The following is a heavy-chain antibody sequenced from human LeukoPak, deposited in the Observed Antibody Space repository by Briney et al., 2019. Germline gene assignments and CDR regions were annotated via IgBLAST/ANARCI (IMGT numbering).Heavy chain of an antibody. Sequence: SETLSLTCTVSGGSISSYYWSWIRQPPGKGLEWIGYIYYSGSTNYNPSLKSRVTISVDTSKNQFSLKLSSVTAADTAVYYCARGEMDSGYDESPYYYYMDVWGKGTTVTISS. D-gene: IGHD5-12*01. CDR1: GGSISSYY. V-gene: IGHV4-59*01. CDR2: IYYSGST. J-gene: IGHJ6*03. CDR3: ARGEMDSGYDESPYYYYMDV.